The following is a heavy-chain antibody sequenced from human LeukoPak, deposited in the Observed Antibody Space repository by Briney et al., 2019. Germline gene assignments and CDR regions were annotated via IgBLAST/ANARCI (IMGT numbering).Heavy chain of an antibody. CDR1: GYTFSRYW. CDR3: TTDTLGARDS. Sequence: GGSLRLSCAASGYTFSRYWMHWVRQGPGKGLVWVSRINEDGSSTSYAESVRGRFTISRDNAKNTLYLQMNGLRAEDAAVYYCTTDTLGARDSWGQGTLVTVSS. CDR2: INEDGSST. D-gene: IGHD4-17*01. V-gene: IGHV3-74*01. J-gene: IGHJ4*02.